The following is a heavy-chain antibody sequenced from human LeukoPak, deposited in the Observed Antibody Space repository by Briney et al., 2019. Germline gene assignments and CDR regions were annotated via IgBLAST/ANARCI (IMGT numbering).Heavy chain of an antibody. D-gene: IGHD6-19*01. CDR3: ARTIAVAGTGAEYFQH. CDR1: GDSISRSAFY. J-gene: IGHJ1*01. CDR2: IDWDDDK. V-gene: IGHV2-70*11. Sequence: TLCLTCSISGDSISRSAFYWGWIRQPPGKALEWLARIDWDDDKYYSTSLKTRLTISKDTSKNQVVLTMTNMDPVGTATYYCARTIAVAGTGAEYFQHWGQGTLVTVSS.